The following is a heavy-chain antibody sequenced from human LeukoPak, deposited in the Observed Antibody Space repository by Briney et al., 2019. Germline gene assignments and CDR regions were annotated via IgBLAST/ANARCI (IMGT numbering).Heavy chain of an antibody. D-gene: IGHD1-1*01. J-gene: IGHJ4*02. V-gene: IGHV4-31*03. Sequence: SQTLSLTCTVSGGSVSSRGYYWGWIRQHPGKGLKWIGYIFYSGSTYYNPSLKSRVTISLDTSNNQFSLRLSSVTAADTAVYYCARNPETASFDYWGQGTLVTVSS. CDR1: GGSVSSRGYY. CDR3: ARNPETASFDY. CDR2: IFYSGST.